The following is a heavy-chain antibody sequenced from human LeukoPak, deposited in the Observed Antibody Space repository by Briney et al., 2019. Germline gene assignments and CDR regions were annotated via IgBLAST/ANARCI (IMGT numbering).Heavy chain of an antibody. CDR2: INNSSSTI. D-gene: IGHD1-26*01. Sequence: GGSLRLSFATSGFSLSRNGMHWVRQAPGQGLEWVSYINNSSSTIYYGDSVKGRFTISRDNAKNSLYLQMNSLRAEDTAVNYCAKNRGAGSHFYYHMNVWGKGTTVTVSS. CDR3: AKNRGAGSHFYYHMNV. CDR1: GFSLSRNG. V-gene: IGHV3-48*01. J-gene: IGHJ6*03.